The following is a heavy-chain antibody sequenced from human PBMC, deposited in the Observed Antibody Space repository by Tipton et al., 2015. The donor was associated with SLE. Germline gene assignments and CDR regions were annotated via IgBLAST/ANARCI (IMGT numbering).Heavy chain of an antibody. CDR3: ARHHGSGWLYGLDV. V-gene: IGHV4-61*02. CDR2: VYTRGST. J-gene: IGHJ6*02. CDR1: GASISSGSYY. D-gene: IGHD6-19*01. Sequence: TLSLTCTVSGASISSGSYYWSWIRQPAGKGLEWIGRVYTRGSTNYNPSLKSRVTISVDTSKNQFSLKLSSVTAADTAVYYCARHHGSGWLYGLDVWGQGTTVTVSS.